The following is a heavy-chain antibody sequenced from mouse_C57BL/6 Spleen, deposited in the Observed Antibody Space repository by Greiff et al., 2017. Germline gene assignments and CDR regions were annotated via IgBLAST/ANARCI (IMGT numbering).Heavy chain of an antibody. J-gene: IGHJ1*03. CDR3: ASFTTVSV. D-gene: IGHD1-1*01. Sequence: QVQLKESGAELARPGASVKLSCKASGYTFTSYGISWVKQRPGQGLEWIGESYPRSGNTYYNEKFKGKATLTADKSSSTAYMELRSLTSEDSAVYFCASFTTVSVWGTGTTVTVSS. CDR1: GYTFTSYG. V-gene: IGHV1-81*01. CDR2: SYPRSGNT.